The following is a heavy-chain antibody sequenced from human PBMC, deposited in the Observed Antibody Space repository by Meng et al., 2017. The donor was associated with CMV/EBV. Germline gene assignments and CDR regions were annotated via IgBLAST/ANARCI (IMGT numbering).Heavy chain of an antibody. CDR1: GFTFSNAW. CDR2: IKSKTDGGTT. Sequence: GESLKISCAASGFTFSNAWMSWVRQAPGKGLEWVGRIKSKTDGGTTDYAAPVKGRFTISRDDSKNTLYLQMNSLKTEDTAVYYCARDGEVGATLYYYYGMDVWGQGTTVTVSS. CDR3: ARDGEVGATLYYYYGMDV. J-gene: IGHJ6*02. D-gene: IGHD1-26*01. V-gene: IGHV3-15*01.